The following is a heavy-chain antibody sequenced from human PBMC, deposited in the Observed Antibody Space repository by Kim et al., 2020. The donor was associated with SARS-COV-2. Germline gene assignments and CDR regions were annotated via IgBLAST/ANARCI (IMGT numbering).Heavy chain of an antibody. CDR1: GGTFSNYA. Sequence: SVKVSCKASGGTFSNYAITWVRQAPGHGLEWMGGIIPFLGTTHYAQKFQGRVSLTAGDSTTAYMELSSLTSEDTAVYYCARGGPRSGYTYGSFDNWGQGTLVTVSS. CDR3: ARGGPRSGYTYGSFDN. D-gene: IGHD5-18*01. V-gene: IGHV1-69*13. J-gene: IGHJ4*02. CDR2: IIPFLGTT.